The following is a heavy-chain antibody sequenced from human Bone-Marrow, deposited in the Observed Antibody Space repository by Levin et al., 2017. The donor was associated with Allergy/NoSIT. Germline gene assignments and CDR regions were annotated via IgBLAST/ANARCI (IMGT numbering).Heavy chain of an antibody. V-gene: IGHV3-73*01. J-gene: IGHJ5*02. Sequence: LSLTCAASGFTFSGSTIHWVRQASGKGLEWVGRISSKANNYATAYAASVKGRFTISRDDSKNTAYLQMNSLKTEDTAVYYCTRPDVPATGRRGFDPWGQGTLVTVSS. CDR1: GFTFSGST. D-gene: IGHD2-2*01. CDR2: ISSKANNYAT. CDR3: TRPDVPATGRRGFDP.